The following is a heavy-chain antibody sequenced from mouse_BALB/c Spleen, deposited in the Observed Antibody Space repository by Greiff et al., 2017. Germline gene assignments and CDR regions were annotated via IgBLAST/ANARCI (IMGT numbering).Heavy chain of an antibody. CDR3: ARNYDYAMDY. D-gene: IGHD1-1*02. J-gene: IGHJ4*01. CDR2: IDPANGNT. Sequence: VQLQQSGAEPVQPGASVKFSCTASGFNINDSYMHWVEQRPEQGLEWIGRIDPANGNTKYDPKCPGKATITADTSSNPAYLQLSSLASEDTAVYYCARNYDYAMDYGGQGTSVTVSA. CDR1: GFNINDSY. V-gene: IGHV14-3*02.